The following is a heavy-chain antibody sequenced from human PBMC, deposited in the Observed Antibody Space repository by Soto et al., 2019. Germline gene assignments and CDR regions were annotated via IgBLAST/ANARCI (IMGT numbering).Heavy chain of an antibody. CDR2: ISHSGTT. V-gene: IGHV4-30-2*01. D-gene: IGHD3-22*01. CDR3: GRWMRSSGYFRSFDI. CDR1: GGSISSGAYS. J-gene: IGHJ3*02. Sequence: PSETLSLTCAVSGGSISSGAYSWSWIRQAPGKGLEWIGFISHSGTTYYNPSLKSRVTMSVDISNNQFSLKLTSVTAADTAVFYCGRWMRSSGYFRSFDIWGQGTMVTVSS.